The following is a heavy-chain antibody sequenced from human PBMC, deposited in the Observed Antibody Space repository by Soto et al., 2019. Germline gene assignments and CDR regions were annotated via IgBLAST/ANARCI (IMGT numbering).Heavy chain of an antibody. D-gene: IGHD2-2*02. V-gene: IGHV1-3*04. CDR1: GYAFTKYI. J-gene: IGHJ5*02. Sequence: ASVKVSCKASGYAFTKYIMHWVRQAPGQRPKWMGWINTDNGSTRYSQKFQGRVTIVRDISATTAYMELGSLRSDDTAVYYCARAANCSSSTGCYSQWFAPWGQGTLVTVSS. CDR3: ARAANCSSSTGCYSQWFAP. CDR2: INTDNGST.